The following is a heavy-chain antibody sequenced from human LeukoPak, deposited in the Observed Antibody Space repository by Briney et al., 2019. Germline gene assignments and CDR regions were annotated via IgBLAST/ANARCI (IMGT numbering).Heavy chain of an antibody. Sequence: ASVRVSCKASGYTFTGYYMHWVRQAPGQGLEWMGIINPSGGSTSYAQKFQGRVTMTRDTSTSTVYMELSSLRSEDTAVYYCARIVPITMVRGAYNSFDYWGQGTLVTVSS. CDR2: INPSGGST. D-gene: IGHD3-10*01. CDR3: ARIVPITMVRGAYNSFDY. CDR1: GYTFTGYY. J-gene: IGHJ4*02. V-gene: IGHV1-46*01.